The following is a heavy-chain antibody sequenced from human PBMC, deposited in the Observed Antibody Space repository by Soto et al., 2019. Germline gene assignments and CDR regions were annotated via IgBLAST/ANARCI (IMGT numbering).Heavy chain of an antibody. Sequence: ASVKVSCKASGYTFINYYIHWVRQAPGQGLEWMGVINPNGGSTVYAQKFQGRVTMTRNTSISTAYMELSSLRSEDTAVYYCARGWYNCNYSYYYYYMDVWGKGTTVTVSS. V-gene: IGHV1-46*01. CDR2: INPNGGST. D-gene: IGHD1-7*01. J-gene: IGHJ6*03. CDR1: GYTFINYY. CDR3: ARGWYNCNYSYYYYYMDV.